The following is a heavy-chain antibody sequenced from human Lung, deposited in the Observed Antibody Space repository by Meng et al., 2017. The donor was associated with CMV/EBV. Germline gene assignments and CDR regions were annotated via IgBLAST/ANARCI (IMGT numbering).Heavy chain of an antibody. CDR2: ISYDGSNK. V-gene: IGHV3-30-3*01. D-gene: IGHD3-22*01. CDR3: ARDDSSS. Sequence: QVTLGESGGGVVQPGRSLRLSCAASGFTFSSYAMHWVRQAPGKGLEWVAVISYDGSNKYYADSVKGRFTISRDNSKNTLYLQMNSLRAEDTAVYYCARDDSSSWGQGTLVTVSS. J-gene: IGHJ5*02. CDR1: GFTFSSYA.